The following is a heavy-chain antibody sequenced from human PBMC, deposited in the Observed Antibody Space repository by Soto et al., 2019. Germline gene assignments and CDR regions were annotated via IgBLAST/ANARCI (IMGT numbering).Heavy chain of an antibody. CDR2: ISDDGSNK. D-gene: IGHD1-26*01. CDR1: VFTVSSYG. CDR3: AKLGSYYDY. V-gene: IGHV3-30*18. Sequence: HPWWSLRLSCSASVFTVSSYGMHWVRQAPGKGLEWVAVISDDGSNKYYADSVKGRFTTSRDNSKSTLYLQMNSLRAEDTAVYYCAKLGSYYDYWGQGTLGTVSS. J-gene: IGHJ4*02.